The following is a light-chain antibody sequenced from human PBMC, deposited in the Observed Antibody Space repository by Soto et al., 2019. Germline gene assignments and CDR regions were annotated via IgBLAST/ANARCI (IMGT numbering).Light chain of an antibody. CDR1: QSISSW. J-gene: IGKJ2*01. CDR3: QQYNSXSYT. V-gene: IGKV1-5*01. CDR2: DAS. Sequence: DIQMTQSPSTLSASVGDRVTITCRASQSISSWLAWYQQKPGKAPKLLIYDASSLESGVPSRFSGSGSGTEFTLTISSLXXXDFATYYCQQYNSXSYTFGQGTKLEIK.